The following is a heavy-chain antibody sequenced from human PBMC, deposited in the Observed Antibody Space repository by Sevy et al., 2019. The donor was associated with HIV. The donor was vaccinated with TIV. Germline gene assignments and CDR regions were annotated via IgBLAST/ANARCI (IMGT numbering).Heavy chain of an antibody. CDR3: ARRGGSYYYGSGSYYRSFDY. Sequence: SETLSLTCAVYGGSFSGYYWSWIRQPPGKGLEWIGGINHSGSTNYNPSLKSRVTISVDTSKNQFSLKLSSVTAADTAVYYCARRGGSYYYGSGSYYRSFDYWGQGTLVTVSS. V-gene: IGHV4-34*01. CDR1: GGSFSGYY. J-gene: IGHJ4*02. CDR2: INHSGST. D-gene: IGHD3-10*01.